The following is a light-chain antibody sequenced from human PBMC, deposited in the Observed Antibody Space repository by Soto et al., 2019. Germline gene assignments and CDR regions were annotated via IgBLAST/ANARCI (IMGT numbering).Light chain of an antibody. CDR3: QQYGSSIT. CDR2: DAS. Sequence: EIVLTQSPGTLSLSPGDRATLSCRASQSVSSSYLAWYQQKPGQTPRLLIYDASSRATGIPDRFSGSASGTDFTLTISRLEPEDFAVYYCQQYGSSITFGQGTRLKIK. V-gene: IGKV3-20*01. CDR1: QSVSSSY. J-gene: IGKJ5*01.